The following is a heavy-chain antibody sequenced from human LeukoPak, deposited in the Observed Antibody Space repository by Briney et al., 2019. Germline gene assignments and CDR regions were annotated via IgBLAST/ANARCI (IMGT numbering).Heavy chain of an antibody. V-gene: IGHV3-23*01. CDR1: GFTFSSYA. D-gene: IGHD1-26*01. Sequence: GGSLRLSCAASGFTFSSYAMSWVRQAPRKGVEWVSAISGSGGSTYYADSVKGRFTISRDNSKNTLYLQMNSLRAEDTAVYYCAKDPVGAYYFDYWGQGTLVTVSS. CDR2: ISGSGGST. CDR3: AKDPVGAYYFDY. J-gene: IGHJ4*02.